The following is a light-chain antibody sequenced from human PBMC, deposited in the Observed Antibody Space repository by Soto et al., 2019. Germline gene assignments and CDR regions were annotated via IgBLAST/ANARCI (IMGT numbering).Light chain of an antibody. Sequence: QSALTQPASVSGSPGQSITISCTGTSSDVGGYNYVFWYQQQPGKAPKLMIYDVSNRPSGVSNRFAGSKSGNTASLTISGLHAVDEADYYCSSFTGSSTHVVFGGGTKLTVL. J-gene: IGLJ2*01. V-gene: IGLV2-14*01. CDR1: SSDVGGYNY. CDR3: SSFTGSSTHVV. CDR2: DVS.